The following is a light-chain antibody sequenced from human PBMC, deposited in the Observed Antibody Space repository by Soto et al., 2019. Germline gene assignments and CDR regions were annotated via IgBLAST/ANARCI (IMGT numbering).Light chain of an antibody. V-gene: IGLV2-23*01. Sequence: QSALTQPASVSGSPGQSITISCTGTSSDVGSYNFVSWFQQHPGKAPKLMIYEGSERPSGVSHRFSGSKSGNTASLTISGLQAEDEADYYCCSYAGSSTYVFGTGTKVTVL. CDR3: CSYAGSSTYV. J-gene: IGLJ1*01. CDR2: EGS. CDR1: SSDVGSYNF.